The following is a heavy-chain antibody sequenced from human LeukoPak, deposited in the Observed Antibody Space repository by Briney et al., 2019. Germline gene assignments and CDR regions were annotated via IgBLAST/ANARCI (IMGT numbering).Heavy chain of an antibody. V-gene: IGHV3-30*02. CDR3: AKDQQKSWSSTFDY. Sequence: GGSLRLSCAASGFTFSSYGMHWVRQAPGKGLEWVAFIRYDGSNKYYAESVKGRFTISRDNSKNTLYLQMNSLRAEDTAVYYCAKDQQKSWSSTFDYWGQGTLVTVSS. J-gene: IGHJ4*02. CDR2: IRYDGSNK. D-gene: IGHD2-2*01. CDR1: GFTFSSYG.